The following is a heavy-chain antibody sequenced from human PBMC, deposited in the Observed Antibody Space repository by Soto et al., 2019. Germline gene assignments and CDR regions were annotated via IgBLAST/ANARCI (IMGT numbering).Heavy chain of an antibody. CDR1: GFTFSDHY. CDR3: AGQYSGSYVY. Sequence: GSLRLSCAASGFTFSDHYMDWVRQAPGKGLEWVGRTRNKANSYTTEYAASVKGRFTISRDDSKNSLYLQMNSLKTEDTAVYYCAGQYSGSYVYWGQGTLVTVSS. D-gene: IGHD1-26*01. CDR2: TRNKANSYTT. V-gene: IGHV3-72*01. J-gene: IGHJ4*02.